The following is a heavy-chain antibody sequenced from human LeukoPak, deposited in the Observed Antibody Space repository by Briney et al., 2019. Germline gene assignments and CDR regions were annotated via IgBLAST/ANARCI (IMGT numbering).Heavy chain of an antibody. CDR1: GGSISRSKW. D-gene: IGHD3-22*01. J-gene: IGHJ6*03. CDR2: IYHSGST. V-gene: IGHV4-4*02. Sequence: SETLSLTCAVSGGSISRSKWWSWVRQPPGKGLEWIGEIYHSGSTNYNPSLKSRVTISVDTSKNQFSLKLSSVTAADTAVYYCARQVVVYDSSGYYYYYYYMDVWGKGTTVTISS. CDR3: ARQVVVYDSSGYYYYYYYMDV.